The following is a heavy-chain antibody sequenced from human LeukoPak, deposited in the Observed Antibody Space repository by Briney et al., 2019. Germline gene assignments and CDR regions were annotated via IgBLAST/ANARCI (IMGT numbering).Heavy chain of an antibody. CDR2: INHSGST. J-gene: IGHJ2*01. CDR1: GGSFSGYY. CDR3: ARLGIFGVVISVPWYFDL. D-gene: IGHD3-3*01. Sequence: SETLSLTCAVCGGSFSGYYWSWIRQPPGKGLEWIGEINHSGSTNYNPSLKSRVTISVDTSKNQFSLKLSSVTAADTAVYYCARLGIFGVVISVPWYFDLWGRGTLVTVSS. V-gene: IGHV4-34*01.